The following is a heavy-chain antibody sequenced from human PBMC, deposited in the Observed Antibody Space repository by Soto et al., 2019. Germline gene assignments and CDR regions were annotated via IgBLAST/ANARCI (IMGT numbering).Heavy chain of an antibody. D-gene: IGHD3-22*01. CDR2: IDPSDSQT. J-gene: IGHJ4*02. Sequence: GESLKISCKGSGYSFAAYWITWVRQKPGKGLEWMGRIDPSDSQTYYSPSFRGHVPISVTKSITTVFLQWSSLRASDTAMYYCARQIYDSDTGPNLQYYFYSWGQGTPVTVSS. CDR3: ARQIYDSDTGPNLQYYFYS. CDR1: GYSFAAYW. V-gene: IGHV5-10-1*01.